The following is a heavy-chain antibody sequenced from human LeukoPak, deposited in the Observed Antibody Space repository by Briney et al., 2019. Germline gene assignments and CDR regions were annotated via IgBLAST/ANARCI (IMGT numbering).Heavy chain of an antibody. V-gene: IGHV4-39*01. CDR3: ARHKDYYYSYMDV. J-gene: IGHJ6*03. CDR2: IYYSGST. CDR1: GGSFSGYY. Sequence: SETLSLTCAVYGGSFSGYYWGWIRQPPGKGLEWIGTIYYSGSTYYNPSLTSRVTISVDTSKNQFSLELSSVTAADTAVYYCARHKDYYYSYMDVWGKGTTVTISS.